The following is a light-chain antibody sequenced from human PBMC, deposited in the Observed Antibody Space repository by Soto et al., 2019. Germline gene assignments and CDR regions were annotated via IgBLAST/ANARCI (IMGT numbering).Light chain of an antibody. CDR1: SSDVGGYNY. Sequence: QSALTQPASVSGSPGQSITISCTGTSSDVGGYNYVSWYQQHPGKAPKLMIYEISNRPSGVSNRFSGSKSGNTVSLTISGLQAEDEADYYCSSYTSSSTPAVFGTGTKVTVL. CDR3: SSYTSSSTPAV. V-gene: IGLV2-14*01. J-gene: IGLJ1*01. CDR2: EIS.